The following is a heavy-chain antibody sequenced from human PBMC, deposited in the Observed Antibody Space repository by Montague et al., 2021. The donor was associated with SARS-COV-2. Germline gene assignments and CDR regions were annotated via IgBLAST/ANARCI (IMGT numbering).Heavy chain of an antibody. CDR3: TRPGGYCTNDTCYFWFAP. J-gene: IGHJ5*02. Sequence: SETLSLTCTVSGGSISRSSYYWGWIRQPPGKGLEWIGSIYSSGSTYYNPSLKSRVTISADTSKNQFSLKVSSATAADTAVYYCTRPGGYCTNDTCYFWFAPWGPGILVTVSS. CDR1: GGSISRSSYY. CDR2: IYSSGST. V-gene: IGHV4-39*01. D-gene: IGHD2-8*01.